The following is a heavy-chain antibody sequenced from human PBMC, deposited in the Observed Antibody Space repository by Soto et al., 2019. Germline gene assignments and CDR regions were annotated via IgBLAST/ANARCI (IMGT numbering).Heavy chain of an antibody. J-gene: IGHJ4*02. V-gene: IGHV3-33*01. CDR1: GFTFSSYG. Sequence: PGGSLRLSCAASGFTFSSYGMHWVRQAPGKGLEWVAVIWYDGSNKYYADSVKGRFTISRDNSKNTLYLQMNSLRAEDTAVYYCARDSCSGGSCYPYWGQGTLVTVSS. D-gene: IGHD2-15*01. CDR3: ARDSCSGGSCYPY. CDR2: IWYDGSNK.